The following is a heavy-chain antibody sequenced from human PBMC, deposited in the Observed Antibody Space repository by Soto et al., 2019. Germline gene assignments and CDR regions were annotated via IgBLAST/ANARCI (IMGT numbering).Heavy chain of an antibody. J-gene: IGHJ4*02. D-gene: IGHD6-19*01. Sequence: EVQLVESGGGLAQPGGSLRLSCAASGFTFSSYAIHWVRKAPGKGLEFVSAISSNGGNTYYANSVKGRFTISRDNYKNTLYLQMASLRAEDMAVYYCANARYSIDWLPFDYWGQGTLVTVSS. CDR1: GFTFSSYA. CDR2: ISSNGGNT. V-gene: IGHV3-64*01. CDR3: ANARYSIDWLPFDY.